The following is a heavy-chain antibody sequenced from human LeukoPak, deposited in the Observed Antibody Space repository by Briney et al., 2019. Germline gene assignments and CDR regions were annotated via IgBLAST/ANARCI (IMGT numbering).Heavy chain of an antibody. CDR2: IKSKTDGGTT. V-gene: IGHV3-15*01. D-gene: IGHD2-2*01. CDR1: GFTFSNAR. CDR3: TTDQLYCSSTSCSNWFDP. J-gene: IGHJ5*02. Sequence: PGGSLRLSCAASGFTFSNARMSWVRQAPGKGLEWVGRIKSKTDGGTTDYAAPVKGRFTISRDDSKNTLYLQMNSLKTEDTAVYYCTTDQLYCSSTSCSNWFDPWGQGTLVTVSS.